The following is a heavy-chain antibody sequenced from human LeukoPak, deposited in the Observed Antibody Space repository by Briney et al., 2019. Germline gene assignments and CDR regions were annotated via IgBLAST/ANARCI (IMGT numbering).Heavy chain of an antibody. V-gene: IGHV1-2*02. Sequence: ASVKVSCKASGYTFTGYYMHWVRQAPGQGLEWMGWINPNSGGTNYAQKFQGRVTMTRDTSISTAYMELSRLRSDDTAVYYCAREIYGSGSNWFDPWGQGTLVTVSS. J-gene: IGHJ5*02. CDR2: INPNSGGT. CDR1: GYTFTGYY. D-gene: IGHD3-10*01. CDR3: AREIYGSGSNWFDP.